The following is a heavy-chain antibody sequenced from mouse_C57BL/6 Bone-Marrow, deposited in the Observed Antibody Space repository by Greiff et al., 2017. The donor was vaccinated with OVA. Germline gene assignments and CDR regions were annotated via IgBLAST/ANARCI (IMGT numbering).Heavy chain of an antibody. J-gene: IGHJ1*03. Sequence: QVQLQQSGAELVRPGTSVKLSCKASGYTFTSYWMHWVKQRPGQGLEWIGVIDPSDSYTNYNQKFKGKATLTVDTSSSTAYMQLSSLTSEDSAVYYCAREYYGSSLYWYFDVCGTGTTVTVSS. V-gene: IGHV1-59*01. CDR2: IDPSDSYT. D-gene: IGHD1-1*01. CDR3: AREYYGSSLYWYFDV. CDR1: GYTFTSYW.